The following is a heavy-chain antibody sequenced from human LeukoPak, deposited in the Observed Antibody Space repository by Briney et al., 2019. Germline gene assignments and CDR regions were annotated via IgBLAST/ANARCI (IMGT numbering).Heavy chain of an antibody. J-gene: IGHJ3*02. CDR3: ARDQGVEGAFDI. CDR1: GGSISSSSYY. V-gene: IGHV4-39*07. Sequence: PSETLSLTCTVSGGSISSSSYYWGWIRQPPGKGLEWIGSIYYSGSTYYNPSLKSRVTISVDTSKNQFSLKLSSVTAADTAVYYCARDQGVEGAFDIWGQGTMVTVSS. D-gene: IGHD3-16*01. CDR2: IYYSGST.